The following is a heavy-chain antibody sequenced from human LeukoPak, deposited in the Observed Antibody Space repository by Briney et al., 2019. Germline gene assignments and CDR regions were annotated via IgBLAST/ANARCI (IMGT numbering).Heavy chain of an antibody. CDR2: NKEDGTVK. CDR3: VRDRGWFHFDL. V-gene: IGHV3-7*01. D-gene: IGHD3-10*01. J-gene: IGHJ4*02. Sequence: GGSLRLSCAASGFTLSNYWMTWIRQAPGKGLEWVAHNKEDGTVKNYVESVKGRFTISRDNTRNSLFLQLNSLRAEDTAVYYCVRDRGWFHFDLWGQGTLVTVSS. CDR1: GFTLSNYW.